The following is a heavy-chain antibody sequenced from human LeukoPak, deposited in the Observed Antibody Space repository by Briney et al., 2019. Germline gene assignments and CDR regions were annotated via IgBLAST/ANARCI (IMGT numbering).Heavy chain of an antibody. J-gene: IGHJ2*01. CDR2: VSGSGSSA. Sequence: GGSLRLSCAASGFTFSTYAMSWVRRAPGKGLEWVSTVSGSGSSAYYADSVKGRFTISRDNSKNTLYLKMNSLRAEDTAVYYCASMGYCSGGSCYSGRDWYFDLWGRGTLVTVSS. CDR3: ASMGYCSGGSCYSGRDWYFDL. D-gene: IGHD2-15*01. V-gene: IGHV3-23*01. CDR1: GFTFSTYA.